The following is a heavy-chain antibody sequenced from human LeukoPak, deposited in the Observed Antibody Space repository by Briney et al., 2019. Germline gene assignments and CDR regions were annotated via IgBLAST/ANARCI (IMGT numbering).Heavy chain of an antibody. Sequence: GALRFSCAASGFTFSSYAMSWVRQAPGKGLEWVSGISDSGDRAHYADSVKGRFPISRDNSKNTLYLQMNSLRAEDTAVYFCAKQTTGYSGSGVDYWGQGTLVTVSS. D-gene: IGHD3-10*01. CDR2: ISDSGDRA. V-gene: IGHV3-23*01. J-gene: IGHJ4*02. CDR3: AKQTTGYSGSGVDY. CDR1: GFTFSSYA.